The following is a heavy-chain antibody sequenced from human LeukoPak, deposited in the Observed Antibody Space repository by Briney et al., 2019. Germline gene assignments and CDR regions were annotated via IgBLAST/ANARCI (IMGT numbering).Heavy chain of an antibody. CDR3: ARGEYYGSGSYYPGDY. V-gene: IGHV4-59*06. D-gene: IGHD3-10*01. CDR2: IHNSGST. Sequence: SETLSLTCTVSGGSISSYYWSWIRQPPGKGLEWIGYIHNSGSTYYNPSLKSPVSISIDTSKRHFSLRLSSVTAADTAVYYCARGEYYGSGSYYPGDYWGQGTLVTVSS. CDR1: GGSISSYY. J-gene: IGHJ4*02.